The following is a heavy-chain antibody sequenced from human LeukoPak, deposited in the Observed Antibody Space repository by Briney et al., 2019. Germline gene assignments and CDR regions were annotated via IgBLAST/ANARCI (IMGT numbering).Heavy chain of an antibody. CDR1: GFTLGSHD. D-gene: IGHD2/OR15-2a*01. J-gene: IGHJ4*02. CDR2: IASGFQT. CDR3: VREARGYYYTYLDY. Sequence: GGSLRLSCTASGFTLGSHDMHWVRQTTGEGLEWVAAIASGFQTFYAGSVKGRFTVSREGAKNSLYLQMNSLRAGDTAVYYCVREARGYYYTYLDYWGQGTLVTVSS. V-gene: IGHV3-13*01.